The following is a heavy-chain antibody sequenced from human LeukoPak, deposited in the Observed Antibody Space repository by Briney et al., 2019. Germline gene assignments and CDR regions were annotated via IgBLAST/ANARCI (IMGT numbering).Heavy chain of an antibody. V-gene: IGHV3-74*01. CDR3: ARSLYSSSWFY. D-gene: IGHD6-13*01. J-gene: IGHJ4*02. CDR2: INSDGSST. Sequence: GGSLRLSCAASGFTFSSYWMHWVRQAPGKVLVWVSRINSDGSSTSYAASVKGRFTISRDNAKNTLYLQMNSMRAEETAVYYCARSLYSSSWFYWGQGTLVTVSS. CDR1: GFTFSSYW.